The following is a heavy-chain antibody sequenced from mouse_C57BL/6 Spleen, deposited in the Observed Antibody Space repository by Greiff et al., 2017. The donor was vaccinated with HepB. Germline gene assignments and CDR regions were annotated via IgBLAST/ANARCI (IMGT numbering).Heavy chain of an antibody. CDR3: ASIYYGYLYAMDY. Sequence: VQLQQSGAELVKPGASVKISCKASGYAFSSYWMNWVKQRPGKGLEWIGQIYPGDGDTNYNGKFKGKATLTADKSSSTAYMQLSSLTSEDSAVYFCASIYYGYLYAMDYWGQGTSVTVSS. CDR1: GYAFSSYW. CDR2: IYPGDGDT. J-gene: IGHJ4*01. D-gene: IGHD2-2*01. V-gene: IGHV1-80*01.